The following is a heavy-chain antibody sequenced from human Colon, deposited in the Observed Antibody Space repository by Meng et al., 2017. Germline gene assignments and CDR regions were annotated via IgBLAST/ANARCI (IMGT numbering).Heavy chain of an antibody. Sequence: PRLVRPPEPLSLPCTVSGASVRSDSHSWGWIRQSPGKGLEWIGYIYYTGNTNYNPSLASRVSMSLDTSKNHFSLHLTSVTAADTAIYYCARVNGDFDEAWFDPWGQGTLVTVSS. V-gene: IGHV4-61*03. CDR2: IYYTGNT. CDR3: ARVNGDFDEAWFDP. J-gene: IGHJ5*02. D-gene: IGHD4-17*01. CDR1: GASVRSDSHS.